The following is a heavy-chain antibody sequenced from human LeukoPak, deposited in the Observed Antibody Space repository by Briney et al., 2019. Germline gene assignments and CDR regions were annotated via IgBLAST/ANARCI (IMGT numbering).Heavy chain of an antibody. Sequence: SETLSLTCAVYGGSFSGYYWSWIRQPPGKGLEWIWEINHSGSTNYNPSLKSRVTISVDTSKNQFSLKLSSVTAADTAVYYCARGGRYRRYYYDSSGSSIDYWGQGTLVTVSS. CDR3: ARGGRYRRYYYDSSGSSIDY. CDR1: GGSFSGYY. J-gene: IGHJ4*02. V-gene: IGHV4-34*01. CDR2: INHSGST. D-gene: IGHD3-22*01.